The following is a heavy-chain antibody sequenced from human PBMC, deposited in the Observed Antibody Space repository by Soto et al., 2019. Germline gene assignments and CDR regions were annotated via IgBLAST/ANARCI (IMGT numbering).Heavy chain of an antibody. Sequence: AESLRLSYASSGFTVSNNYMSWVRQAPGKGLEWVSVIYSGGSTYYADSVKGRFTISRDKSKNTLYLQMNSLRAEDTAVYYCAREKNEFWSGYSREYYYYGMDGWGQGT. V-gene: IGHV3-66*01. D-gene: IGHD3-3*01. CDR3: AREKNEFWSGYSREYYYYGMDG. CDR2: IYSGGST. CDR1: GFTVSNNY. J-gene: IGHJ6*02.